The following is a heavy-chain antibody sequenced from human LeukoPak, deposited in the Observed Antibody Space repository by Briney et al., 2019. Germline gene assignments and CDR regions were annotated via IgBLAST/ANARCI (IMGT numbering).Heavy chain of an antibody. Sequence: PGRSLRLSCAASGFTFSSYGMHWVRQGPGKGLEWVAVISYDGSNKYYADSVKGRFTISRDNSKNTLYLQMNSLRAEDTAVYYCAKGIQELWFGELLDTFDIRGQGTMVTVSS. CDR3: AKGIQELWFGELLDTFDI. CDR1: GFTFSSYG. J-gene: IGHJ3*02. D-gene: IGHD3-10*01. V-gene: IGHV3-30*18. CDR2: ISYDGSNK.